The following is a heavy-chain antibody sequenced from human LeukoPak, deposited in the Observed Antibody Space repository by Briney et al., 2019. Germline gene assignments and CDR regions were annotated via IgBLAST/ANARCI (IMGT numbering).Heavy chain of an antibody. V-gene: IGHV1-69*01. J-gene: IGHJ6*02. D-gene: IGHD5-12*01. CDR1: GGTFSSYA. Sequence: ASVKVSCKASGGTFSSYAISWVRQAPGQGLEWMGGIIPIFGTANYAQKFQGRVTITADESTSTAYMELSSLRSEDTAVYYCARRSGYDYYYYGMDVWGQGTTVTVSS. CDR3: ARRSGYDYYYYGMDV. CDR2: IIPIFGTA.